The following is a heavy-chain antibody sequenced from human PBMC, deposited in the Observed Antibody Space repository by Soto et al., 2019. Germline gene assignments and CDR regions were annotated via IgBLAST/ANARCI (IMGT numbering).Heavy chain of an antibody. J-gene: IGHJ6*02. CDR3: ARVPSSYYGMDV. D-gene: IGHD6-19*01. V-gene: IGHV3-23*01. Sequence: EVQLLESGGGLVQPGGSLRLSCAASGFTFSSYAMSWVRQAPGKGLEWVSAISGSGGSTYYADSVKGRFTISRDNSKNSLYLQMNSLRAEDTAVYYCARVPSSYYGMDVWGQGTTVTVSS. CDR1: GFTFSSYA. CDR2: ISGSGGST.